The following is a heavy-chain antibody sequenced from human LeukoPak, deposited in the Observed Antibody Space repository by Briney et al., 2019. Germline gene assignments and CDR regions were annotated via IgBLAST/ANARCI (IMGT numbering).Heavy chain of an antibody. V-gene: IGHV3-23*01. Sequence: PGGSLRLSCAASGFTFSSYAMSWLRQAPGQGLEWLSGITGSGGSTYYADSVKGRFTISRDNSTNTLFLQMNSLRDGDTAIYYCVKKSVADVPPLCWGQGTLVTVSS. CDR2: ITGSGGST. CDR1: GFTFSSYA. CDR3: VKKSVADVPPLC. J-gene: IGHJ4*02. D-gene: IGHD6-19*01.